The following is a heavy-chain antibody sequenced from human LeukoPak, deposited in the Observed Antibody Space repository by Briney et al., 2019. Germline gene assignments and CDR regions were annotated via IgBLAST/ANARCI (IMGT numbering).Heavy chain of an antibody. V-gene: IGHV1-18*01. J-gene: IGHJ3*02. Sequence: GASVKVSCKASGYTFTSYGISWVRQAPGQGLEWMGWISAYNGNTNCAQKLQGRVTMTTDTSTSTAYMELRSLRSDDTAVYYCARGRGAAGPHDAFDIWGQGTMVTVSS. D-gene: IGHD6-13*01. CDR1: GYTFTSYG. CDR3: ARGRGAAGPHDAFDI. CDR2: ISAYNGNT.